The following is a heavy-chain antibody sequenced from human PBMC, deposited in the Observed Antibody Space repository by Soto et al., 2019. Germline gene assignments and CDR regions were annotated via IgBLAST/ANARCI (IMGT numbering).Heavy chain of an antibody. CDR2: INPNSGGA. CDR3: ARDYYDGSASYGFDI. J-gene: IGHJ3*02. D-gene: IGHD3-16*01. V-gene: IGHV1-2*02. CDR1: GYTFTGYY. Sequence: QVRLVQSGAEVKKPGASVMVSCKASGYTFTGYYIHWVRQSPGQGLEWRGWINPNSGGANIEQNFQGGVPITRDTPINTTYMDLSRLRSNDSAVDFCARDYYDGSASYGFDICGQGTMVTVAS.